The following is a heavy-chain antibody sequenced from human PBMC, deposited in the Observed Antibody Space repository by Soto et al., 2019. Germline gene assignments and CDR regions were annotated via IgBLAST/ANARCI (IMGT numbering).Heavy chain of an antibody. J-gene: IGHJ4*02. Sequence: GGSLRLSCAASGFTFSSYAMSWVRQAPGKGLEWVSAISGSGGSTYYADSVKGRFTISRDNSKNTLYLQMNSLRAEDTAVYYCAKDGGHYYDSSGYYYYWGQGTLVTLSS. V-gene: IGHV3-23*01. CDR3: AKDGGHYYDSSGYYYY. CDR2: ISGSGGST. D-gene: IGHD3-22*01. CDR1: GFTFSSYA.